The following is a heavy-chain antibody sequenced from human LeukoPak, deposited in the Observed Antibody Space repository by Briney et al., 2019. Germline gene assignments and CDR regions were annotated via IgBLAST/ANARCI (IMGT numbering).Heavy chain of an antibody. CDR2: IYYSGST. CDR1: GGSISSSSYY. D-gene: IGHD3-10*01. Sequence: SETLSLTCTVSGGSISSSSYYWDWIRQPPGKGLEWIGSIYYSGSTYYNPSLKSRVTISVDTSKNQFSLRLSSVTAADTAVYYCARRGSSGSYWHFDYWGQGTLVTVSS. CDR3: ARRGSSGSYWHFDY. V-gene: IGHV4-39*01. J-gene: IGHJ4*02.